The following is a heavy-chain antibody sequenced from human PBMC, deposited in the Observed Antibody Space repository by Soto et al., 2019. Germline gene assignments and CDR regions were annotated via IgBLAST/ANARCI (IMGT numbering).Heavy chain of an antibody. V-gene: IGHV3-21*01. CDR1: GFTLSSYS. CDR3: ARGGGIAAFDI. Sequence: GGSLRLSCAASGFTLSSYSMNWVRQAPGKGLEWVSSISSSSSFIYYADSVKGRFTISRDNAKNSLYLQMNSLRAEDTAVYYCARGGGIAAFDIWGQGTMVTVSS. J-gene: IGHJ3*02. CDR2: ISSSSSFI. D-gene: IGHD1-1*01.